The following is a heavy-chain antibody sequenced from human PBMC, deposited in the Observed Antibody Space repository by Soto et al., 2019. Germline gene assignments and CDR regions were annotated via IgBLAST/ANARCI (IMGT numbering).Heavy chain of an antibody. D-gene: IGHD2-15*01. CDR3: ARVRYCSGGSCYPRFDP. CDR1: GGSISSGGYY. Sequence: QVQLQELGPGLVKPSQTLSLTCTVSGGSISSGGYYWSWIRQHPGKGLEWIGYIYDSGSTYYNPYLKSRVNISVDTSKNQFSLKLSSVTAADTAVYYCARVRYCSGGSCYPRFDPWGQGTLVTVSS. V-gene: IGHV4-31*03. CDR2: IYDSGST. J-gene: IGHJ5*02.